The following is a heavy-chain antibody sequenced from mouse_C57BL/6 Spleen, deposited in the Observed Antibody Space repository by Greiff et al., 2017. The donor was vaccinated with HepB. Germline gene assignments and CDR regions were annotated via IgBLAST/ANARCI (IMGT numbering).Heavy chain of an antibody. CDR1: GYAFTNYL. CDR3: ARAPYYYGSSLDY. CDR2: INPGSGGT. D-gene: IGHD1-1*01. Sequence: LQESGAELVRPGTSVKVSCKASGYAFTNYLIEWVKQRPGQGLEWIGVINPGSGGTNYNEKFKGKATLTADKSSSTAYMQLSSLTSEDSAVYFCARAPYYYGSSLDYWGQGTTLTVSS. V-gene: IGHV1-54*01. J-gene: IGHJ2*01.